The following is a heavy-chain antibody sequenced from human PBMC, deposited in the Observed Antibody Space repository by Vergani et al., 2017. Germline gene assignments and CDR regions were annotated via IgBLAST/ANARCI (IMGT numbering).Heavy chain of an antibody. V-gene: IGHV3-23*01. CDR3: AKAGYYDSSGYYWPYFDY. Sequence: EVQLLESGGGLVQPGGSLRLSCAASGFTFSSYAMSWVRQAQGKGLEWVSAISGSGGSTYYADSVKGRFTISRDNSKNTLYLQMNSLRAEDTAVYYCAKAGYYDSSGYYWPYFDYWGQGTLVTVSS. D-gene: IGHD3-22*01. CDR1: GFTFSSYA. J-gene: IGHJ4*02. CDR2: ISGSGGST.